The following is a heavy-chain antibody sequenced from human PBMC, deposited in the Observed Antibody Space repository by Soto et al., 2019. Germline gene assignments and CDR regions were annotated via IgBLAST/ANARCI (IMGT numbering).Heavy chain of an antibody. D-gene: IGHD3-22*01. J-gene: IGHJ4*02. CDR2: ISSSSSYI. CDR1: GFTFSSYS. CDR3: ARGTLTYYYDSSGYYSHFDY. V-gene: IGHV3-21*01. Sequence: EVQLVESGGGLVKPGGSLRLSCAASGFTFSSYSMNWVRQAPGKGLEWVSSISSSSSYIYYADSVKGRFTISRDNAKNSLYLQMNTLRAEDTAVYYCARGTLTYYYDSSGYYSHFDYWGQGTLVTVSS.